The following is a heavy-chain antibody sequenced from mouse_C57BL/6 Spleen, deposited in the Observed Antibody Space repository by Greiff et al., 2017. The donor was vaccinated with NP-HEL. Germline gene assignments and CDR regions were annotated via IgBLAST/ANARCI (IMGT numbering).Heavy chain of an antibody. CDR3: ARSGYGNYEFAD. J-gene: IGHJ3*01. Sequence: QVQLQQPGAELVKPGASVKMSCKASGYTFTSYWITWVKQRPGQGLEWIGDIYPGSGSTNYNEKFKSKATLTVDTSSSTAYMQLSSLTSEDSAVYYCARSGYGNYEFADWGQGTLVTVSA. V-gene: IGHV1-55*01. CDR2: IYPGSGST. D-gene: IGHD2-10*02. CDR1: GYTFTSYW.